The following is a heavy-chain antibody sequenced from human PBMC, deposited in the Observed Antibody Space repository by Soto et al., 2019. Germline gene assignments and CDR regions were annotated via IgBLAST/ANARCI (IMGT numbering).Heavy chain of an antibody. D-gene: IGHD5-12*01. CDR1: GGSISSGGYY. CDR3: ARKSLRGYDAGAFDY. J-gene: IGHJ4*02. CDR2: IYYSGST. Sequence: QVQLQESGPGLVKPSQTLSLTCTVSGGSISSGGYYWSWIRQHPGKGLEWIGYIYYSGSTYYNPSLKTRVTISVDPSKNQFSLKLSSVTAADTAVYYCARKSLRGYDAGAFDYWGQGTLVTVSS. V-gene: IGHV4-31*03.